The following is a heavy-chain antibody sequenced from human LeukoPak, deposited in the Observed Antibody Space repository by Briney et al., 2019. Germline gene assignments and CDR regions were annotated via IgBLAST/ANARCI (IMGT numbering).Heavy chain of an antibody. V-gene: IGHV3-30-3*01. CDR1: GFTFSSYA. D-gene: IGHD3-9*01. Sequence: GGSLRLSCAASGFTFSSYAMHWVRQAPGKGLEWVAVISYDGSNKYYADSVKGRFTISRDNSKNTLYLQMNSLRAEDTAVYYCARDANYDILPPYYFDYWGQGTLVTVSS. CDR2: ISYDGSNK. CDR3: ARDANYDILPPYYFDY. J-gene: IGHJ4*02.